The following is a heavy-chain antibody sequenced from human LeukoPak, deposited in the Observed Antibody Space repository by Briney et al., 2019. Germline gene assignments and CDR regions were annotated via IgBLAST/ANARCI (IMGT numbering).Heavy chain of an antibody. CDR1: GFTVSTNY. D-gene: IGHD2-21*02. V-gene: IGHV3-53*01. Sequence: PGGSLRLSCAASGFTVSTNYMNWVRQTPGKGLEWVSAIHSAVITYYADSVKGRFTISRDNAQNSMYLQMNSLRVEDTAVYYCTSWGDTTAEYFQRWGQGTLVTVSS. CDR3: TSWGDTTAEYFQR. J-gene: IGHJ1*01. CDR2: IHSAVIT.